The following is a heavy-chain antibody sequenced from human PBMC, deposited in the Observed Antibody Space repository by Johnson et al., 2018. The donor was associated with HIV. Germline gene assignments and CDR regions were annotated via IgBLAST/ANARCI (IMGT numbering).Heavy chain of an antibody. CDR2: ISSSGSTI. Sequence: QVHLVESGGGLVKPGGSLRLSCAASGFTFSDYYMNWIRQAPGKGLEWVSYISSSGSTIYYADSVKGRFTIPRDNAKNSLYLLMHSLRAEDTAVYYCARDSTPWGGDYVGYAFDIWGQGTMVTVSS. J-gene: IGHJ3*02. D-gene: IGHD4-17*01. CDR3: ARDSTPWGGDYVGYAFDI. CDR1: GFTFSDYY. V-gene: IGHV3-11*04.